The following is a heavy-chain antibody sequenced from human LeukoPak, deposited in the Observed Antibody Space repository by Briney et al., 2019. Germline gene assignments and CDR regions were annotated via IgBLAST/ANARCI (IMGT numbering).Heavy chain of an antibody. CDR2: ISSSSSYI. V-gene: IGHV3-21*01. Sequence: PGGSLRLSCAASGFTFSSYWMSWVRQAPGKGLEWVSSISSSSSYIYYADSVKGRFTISRDNAKNSLYLQMNSLRAEDTAVYYCARGVVVPAAILNYYYYIDVWGKGTTVTVSS. J-gene: IGHJ6*03. CDR1: GFTFSSYW. D-gene: IGHD2-2*01. CDR3: ARGVVVPAAILNYYYYIDV.